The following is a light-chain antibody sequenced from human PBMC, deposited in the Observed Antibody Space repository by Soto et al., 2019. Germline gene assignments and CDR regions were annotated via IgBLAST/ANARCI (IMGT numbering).Light chain of an antibody. CDR1: SSDIGDYDY. J-gene: IGLJ1*01. Sequence: QSALTQPASLSGSPGQSITISCTGSSSDIGDYDYVSWYQQHPGKAPKVLISEVSNRPSGVSNRFSGSKSGNTASLTISGLQAEDEADYYCNSYATGNTRVFGTGTRSPS. V-gene: IGLV2-14*01. CDR3: NSYATGNTRV. CDR2: EVS.